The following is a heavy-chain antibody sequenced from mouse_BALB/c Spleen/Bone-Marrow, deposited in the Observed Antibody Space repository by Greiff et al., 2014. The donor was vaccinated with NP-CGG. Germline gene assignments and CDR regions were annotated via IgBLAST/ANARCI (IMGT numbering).Heavy chain of an antibody. J-gene: IGHJ2*01. CDR2: IWGGGIT. Sequence: VKLQESGPGLVAPSQSLSITCTVPGFSLTDYGVSWIRQPPGKGLEWLGVIWGGGITYYNSTLKSRLSISKDSSKSQVFLKMNSLQTDDTAMYYCAKHDTTVVVDYWGQGTTLTVSS. V-gene: IGHV2-6-5*01. CDR3: AKHDTTVVVDY. D-gene: IGHD1-1*01. CDR1: GFSLTDYG.